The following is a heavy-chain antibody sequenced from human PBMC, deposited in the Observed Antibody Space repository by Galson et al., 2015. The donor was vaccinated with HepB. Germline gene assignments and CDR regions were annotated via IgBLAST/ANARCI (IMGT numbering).Heavy chain of an antibody. CDR3: ARDPQQDTVVTPFGFDY. CDR2: IIPILGIA. J-gene: IGHJ4*02. Sequence: SVKVSCKASGGTFSSYTISWVRQAPGQGLEWMGRIIPILGIANYAQKFQGRVTITADKSTSTAYMELSSLRSEDTAVYYCARDPQQDTVVTPFGFDYWGQGTLVTVSS. CDR1: GGTFSSYT. D-gene: IGHD4-23*01. V-gene: IGHV1-69*04.